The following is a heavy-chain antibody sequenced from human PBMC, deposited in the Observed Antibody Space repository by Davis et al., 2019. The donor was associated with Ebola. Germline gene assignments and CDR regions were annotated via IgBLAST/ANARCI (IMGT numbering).Heavy chain of an antibody. CDR1: GGSFSGYY. CDR2: IYYSGST. D-gene: IGHD3-16*02. J-gene: IGHJ4*02. CDR3: ARGGNDYIWGSYRFDY. Sequence: MPSETLSLTCAVYGGSFSGYYWSWIRQPPGKGLEWIGYIYYSGSTNYNPSLKSRVTISVDTSKNQFSLKLSSVTAADTAVYYCARGGNDYIWGSYRFDYWGQGTLVTVSS. V-gene: IGHV4-59*01.